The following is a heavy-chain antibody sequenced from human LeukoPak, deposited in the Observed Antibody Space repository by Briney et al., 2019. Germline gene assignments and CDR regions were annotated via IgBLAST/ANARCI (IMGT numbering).Heavy chain of an antibody. CDR2: INPNGDAT. Sequence: GASVKVSCKTSGYTFTKYLIHWVRQAPGQGLEWVGTINPNGDATNYAPRLQGRLTLTQGTSTSTVYMELRGLTPDDTAVYYRARPLFCAFDNCGYWLDPWGPGTLVTVSS. D-gene: IGHD1-20*01. CDR3: ARPLFCAFDNCGYWLDP. J-gene: IGHJ5*02. CDR1: GYTFTKYL. V-gene: IGHV1-46*01.